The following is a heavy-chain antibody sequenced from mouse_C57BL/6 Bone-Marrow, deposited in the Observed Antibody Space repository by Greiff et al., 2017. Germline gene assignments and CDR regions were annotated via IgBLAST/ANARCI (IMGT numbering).Heavy chain of an antibody. J-gene: IGHJ3*01. CDR2: ISDGGSYT. D-gene: IGHD2-4*01. Sequence: EVQRVESGGGLVKPGGSLKLSCAASGFTFSSYAMSWVRQTPEKRLEWVATISDGGSYTYYPDNVKGRFTISRDNAKNDLYLQMSHLKSEDTDMYYCARDKGYDYDGFAYWGQGTLVTGSA. CDR1: GFTFSSYA. CDR3: ARDKGYDYDGFAY. V-gene: IGHV5-4*01.